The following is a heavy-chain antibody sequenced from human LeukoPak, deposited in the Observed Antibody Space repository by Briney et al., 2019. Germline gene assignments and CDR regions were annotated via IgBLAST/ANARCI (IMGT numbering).Heavy chain of an antibody. D-gene: IGHD3-3*01. V-gene: IGHV3-7*01. J-gene: IGHJ4*02. CDR3: AREYDFWSGSTYDDY. CDR1: GFTFSSYW. CDR2: IKQDGSEK. Sequence: SGGSLRLSCAASGFTFSSYWMSWVRKAPGKGLEWVANIKQDGSEKYYMDSVKGGFTISRDNAKNSLYLQMNSMRAEDTAVYYCAREYDFWSGSTYDDYWGQGTLVTVSS.